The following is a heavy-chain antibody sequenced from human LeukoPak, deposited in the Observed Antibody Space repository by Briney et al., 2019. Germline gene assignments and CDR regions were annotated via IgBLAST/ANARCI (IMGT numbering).Heavy chain of an antibody. CDR2: INAGNGNT. V-gene: IGHV1-3*01. CDR1: GYTFTSYA. J-gene: IGHJ4*02. Sequence: ASVKVSCKASGYTFTSYAMHWVRQAPGQRLEWMGWINAGNGNTKYSQKFQGRVTITRDASASTAYMELSSLRSGDTAVYYCARDLREGSGSYQDYWGQGTLVTVSS. D-gene: IGHD3-10*01. CDR3: ARDLREGSGSYQDY.